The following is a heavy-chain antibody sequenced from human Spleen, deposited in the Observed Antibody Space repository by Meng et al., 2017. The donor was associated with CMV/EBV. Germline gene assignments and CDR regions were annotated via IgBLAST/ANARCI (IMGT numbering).Heavy chain of an antibody. D-gene: IGHD2-2*01. CDR1: GFTFSNAW. V-gene: IGHV3-15*01. CDR2: IKSKTDGGTT. J-gene: IGHJ5*02. Sequence: GESLKISWAASGFTFSNAWMSWVRQAPGKGLEWVGRIKSKTDGGTTDYAAPVKGRFTSSRDDSKNTLYLQMNSLKNEDTAVYYCTTTYSYCSSTSCYFNWFDPWGQGTLVTVSS. CDR3: TTTYSYCSSTSCYFNWFDP.